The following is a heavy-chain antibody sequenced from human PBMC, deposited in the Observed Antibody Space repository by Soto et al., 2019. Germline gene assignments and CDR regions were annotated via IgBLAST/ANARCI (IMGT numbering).Heavy chain of an antibody. Sequence: SQTLSLTCTVSGGSVSSGSYYWSWIRQPPGKGLEWIGYFYYTGITNYNPSLKSRVTISGDSSKNQFSLKLSSVTAADTAVYFCARDRYSSGYYDYWGQGTLVTVSS. CDR2: FYYTGIT. CDR3: ARDRYSSGYYDY. V-gene: IGHV4-61*01. D-gene: IGHD6-19*01. J-gene: IGHJ4*02. CDR1: GGSVSSGSYY.